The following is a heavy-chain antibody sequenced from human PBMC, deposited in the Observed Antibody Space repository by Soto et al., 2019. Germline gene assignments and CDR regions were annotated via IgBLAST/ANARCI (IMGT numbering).Heavy chain of an antibody. V-gene: IGHV3-7*01. D-gene: IGHD6-13*01. CDR1: GFTFSSYW. CDR2: IKQDGSDK. CDR3: AKGVQQLVN. J-gene: IGHJ4*02. Sequence: GGSLRLSCAASGFTFSSYWMSWVRQAPGKGLEWVANIKQDGSDKYYVDSVRGRFTISRDNSKNTLYLQMNSLRAEDTAVYYCAKGVQQLVNWGQGTLVTVSS.